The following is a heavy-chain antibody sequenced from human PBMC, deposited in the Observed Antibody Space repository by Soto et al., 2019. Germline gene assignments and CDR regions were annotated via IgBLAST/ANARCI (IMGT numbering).Heavy chain of an antibody. CDR2: ISYDGSNK. D-gene: IGHD4-4*01. CDR1: GFTFSSYG. CDR3: AKSIKGILQYSPRYYYGMDV. V-gene: IGHV3-30*18. J-gene: IGHJ6*02. Sequence: QVQLVESGGGVVQPGRSLRLSCAASGFTFSSYGMHWVRQAPGKGLEWVAVISYDGSNKYYADSVKGRFTISRDNSKNTLYLQMNSLRAEDTAVYYCAKSIKGILQYSPRYYYGMDVWGQGTTVTVSS.